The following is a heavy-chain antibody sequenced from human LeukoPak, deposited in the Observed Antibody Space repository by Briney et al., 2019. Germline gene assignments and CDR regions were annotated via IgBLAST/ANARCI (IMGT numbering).Heavy chain of an antibody. CDR2: INHSGST. Sequence: SETLFLTCAGYGGSFRGYYWSWIRQPPGKGLQWIGEINHSGSTNYNPSLKSRVTISVDTSKNQFSLKLSSVTAADTAVYYCARGPPLVGFGEFSFDYWGQGTLVTVSS. CDR3: ARGPPLVGFGEFSFDY. J-gene: IGHJ4*02. D-gene: IGHD3-10*01. V-gene: IGHV4-34*01. CDR1: GGSFRGYY.